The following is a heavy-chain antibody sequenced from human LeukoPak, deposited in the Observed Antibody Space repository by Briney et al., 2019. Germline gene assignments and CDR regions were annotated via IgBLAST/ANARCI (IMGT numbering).Heavy chain of an antibody. J-gene: IGHJ5*02. D-gene: IGHD2-2*01. CDR1: GYSFTNYW. CDR3: ARLGCSSTSCYRNWFDP. V-gene: IGHV5-51*01. Sequence: GESLKISCKGSGYSFTNYWIGWVRQMPGKGLEWMGIIYPGDSDTRYSPSFQGQVTISADKSISTAYLQWSSLKASDTAMYYCARLGCSSTSCYRNWFDPWGQGTLVTVSS. CDR2: IYPGDSDT.